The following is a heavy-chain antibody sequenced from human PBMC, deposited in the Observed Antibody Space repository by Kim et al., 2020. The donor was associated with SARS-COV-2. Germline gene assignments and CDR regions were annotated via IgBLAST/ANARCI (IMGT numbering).Heavy chain of an antibody. Sequence: RFTISRDNSKNTLYLQMNSLRAEDTAVYYCAKEGRLLRYFDWLLFPPDYWGQGTLVTVSS. V-gene: IGHV3-23*01. J-gene: IGHJ4*02. D-gene: IGHD3-9*01. CDR3: AKEGRLLRYFDWLLFPPDY.